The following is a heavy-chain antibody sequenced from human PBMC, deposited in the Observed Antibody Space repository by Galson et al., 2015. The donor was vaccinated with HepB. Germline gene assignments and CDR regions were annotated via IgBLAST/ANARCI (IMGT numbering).Heavy chain of an antibody. CDR1: GFTFSTYS. CDR2: ISSSSSYI. J-gene: IGHJ6*03. D-gene: IGHD2-2*01. Sequence: SLRLSCAASGFTFSTYSMKWVRQAPGMGLELVSSISSSSSYIYYAASVKGRFTISRDNAKNSLYLQMHSLRAEDTDVYYCARNPDDPFCSSPSCRKGYYYYYYMDVWGKWTTVTVSS. CDR3: ARNPDDPFCSSPSCRKGYYYYYYMDV. V-gene: IGHV3-21*01.